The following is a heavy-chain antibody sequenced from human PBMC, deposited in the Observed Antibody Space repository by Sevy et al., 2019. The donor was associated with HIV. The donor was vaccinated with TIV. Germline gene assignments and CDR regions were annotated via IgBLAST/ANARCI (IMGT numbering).Heavy chain of an antibody. CDR2: IGGSGGST. Sequence: EGSLRLSCAASGFTFSTYAMSWVRQAPGKALEWVSGIGGSGGSTYYADSLKGRFTIFRDNSKNTLSLQMNSLRAEDTAVYYCAKGDRTFYGLDVWGQGTTVTVSS. CDR1: GFTFSTYA. V-gene: IGHV3-23*01. J-gene: IGHJ6*02. D-gene: IGHD3-22*01. CDR3: AKGDRTFYGLDV.